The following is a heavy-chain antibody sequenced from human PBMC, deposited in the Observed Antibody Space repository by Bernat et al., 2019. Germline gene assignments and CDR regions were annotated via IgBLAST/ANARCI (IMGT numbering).Heavy chain of an antibody. CDR2: ISAYNGNT. CDR3: ARDSENTAMANCGMMDV. CDR1: GYTFTSYG. J-gene: IGHJ6*02. D-gene: IGHD5-18*01. Sequence: QVQLVQSGAEVKKPGASVKVSCKASGYTFTSYGISWVRQAPGQGLEWMGWISAYNGNTNYAQKLQGRVTMTTDTSTSTAYMELRSLRSDDTAVYYCARDSENTAMANCGMMDVWGQGTTVTVSS. V-gene: IGHV1-18*01.